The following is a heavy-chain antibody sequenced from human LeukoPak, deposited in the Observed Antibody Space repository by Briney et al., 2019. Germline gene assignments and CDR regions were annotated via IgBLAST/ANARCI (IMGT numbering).Heavy chain of an antibody. Sequence: GASVKVSCKASAYTLKGHYIHWVRQPPGQGLEWMGWVNPNSGDTKKAQKFQGRVTMTRDASISTAYMELSRLRSDDSAVYYCASQDHTGYDLDNWGQGTLVTVSS. J-gene: IGHJ4*02. CDR2: VNPNSGDT. D-gene: IGHD5-12*01. V-gene: IGHV1-2*02. CDR1: AYTLKGHY. CDR3: ASQDHTGYDLDN.